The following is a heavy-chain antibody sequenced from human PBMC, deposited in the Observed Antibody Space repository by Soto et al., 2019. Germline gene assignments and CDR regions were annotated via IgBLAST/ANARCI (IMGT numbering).Heavy chain of an antibody. CDR2: VFHSGDT. CDR1: GGSISGLNW. V-gene: IGHV4-4*02. D-gene: IGHD3-22*01. CDR3: TRLIYDSRLNYFYFDL. Sequence: QVHLQESGPGLVKPSGTLSLTCVVSGGSISGLNWWSWVRQAPGKGLEWIGEVFHSGDTTYSPSLSSRVTISVDKSKNQFSLHLNSVTAADTAVYYCTRLIYDSRLNYFYFDLWGQGALVTVSS. J-gene: IGHJ4*02.